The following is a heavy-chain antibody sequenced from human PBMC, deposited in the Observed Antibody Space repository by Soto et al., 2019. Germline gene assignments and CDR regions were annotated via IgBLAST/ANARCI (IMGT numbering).Heavy chain of an antibody. J-gene: IGHJ6*02. CDR3: AREGYNYYYYYGMDV. Sequence: PSETLSLTCSVSGGSISSSSYYWCWIRQPPGKGLEWIGSIYYSGSTYYNPSLKSRVTISVDTSKNQFSLKLSSVTAADTAVYYCAREGYNYYYYYGMDVWGQGTTVTVSS. D-gene: IGHD6-13*01. V-gene: IGHV4-39*01. CDR2: IYYSGST. CDR1: GGSISSSSYY.